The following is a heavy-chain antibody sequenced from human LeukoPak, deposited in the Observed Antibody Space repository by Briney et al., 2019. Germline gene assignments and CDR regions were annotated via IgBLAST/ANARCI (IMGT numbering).Heavy chain of an antibody. V-gene: IGHV3-30-3*01. Sequence: GGSLRLSCAASGFTFSSYAMHWVRQAPGKGLEWVAVISYDGSNKYYADSVKGRFTISRDNAKNSLYLQMNSLRDEDTAVYYCARGRWESIVGATDLGYWGQGTLVTVSS. CDR1: GFTFSSYA. D-gene: IGHD1-26*01. J-gene: IGHJ4*02. CDR3: ARGRWESIVGATDLGY. CDR2: ISYDGSNK.